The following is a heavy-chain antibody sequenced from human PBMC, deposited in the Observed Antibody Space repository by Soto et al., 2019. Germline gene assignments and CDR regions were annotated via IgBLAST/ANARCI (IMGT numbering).Heavy chain of an antibody. Sequence: GGSLRLSCAASGFTFSSYSMNWVRQAPGKGLEWVSSISSSSSYIYYADSVKGRFTISRDNAKNSLYLQMNSLRAEDTAVYYCARDAGGTRGLSLYFQHWGQGTLVTVSS. CDR2: ISSSSSYI. CDR1: GFTFSSYS. V-gene: IGHV3-21*01. D-gene: IGHD1-1*01. CDR3: ARDAGGTRGLSLYFQH. J-gene: IGHJ1*01.